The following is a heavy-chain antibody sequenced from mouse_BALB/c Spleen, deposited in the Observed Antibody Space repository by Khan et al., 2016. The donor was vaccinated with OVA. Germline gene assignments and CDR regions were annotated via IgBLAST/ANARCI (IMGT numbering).Heavy chain of an antibody. CDR2: ISSGGDYT. D-gene: IGHD4-1*01. CDR3: ADHLTGSFAY. J-gene: IGHJ3*01. Sequence: EVELVESGGDLVKPGGSLKLSCAASGFTFSSYSMSWVRQTPDKRLEWVASISSGGDYTYYPDSVKGRFTISRDNAKNTLYLQMSALKSEDTAMFYCADHLTGSFAYGGQGTLVTVSA. V-gene: IGHV5-6*01. CDR1: GFTFSSYS.